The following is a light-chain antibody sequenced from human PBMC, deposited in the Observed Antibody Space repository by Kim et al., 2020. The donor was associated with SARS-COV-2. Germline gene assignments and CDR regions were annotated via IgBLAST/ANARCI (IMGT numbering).Light chain of an antibody. CDR1: KLGDKY. CDR3: QAWDSSTVV. J-gene: IGLJ3*02. Sequence: SYELTQSPSASVSPGQTASITCSGDKLGDKYASWYQQKPGQSPVVVIYQDIKRPSGIPERFSGSNSGNTATLTISGTQAMDEADYYCQAWDSSTVVFGGGTQLTVL. V-gene: IGLV3-1*01. CDR2: QDI.